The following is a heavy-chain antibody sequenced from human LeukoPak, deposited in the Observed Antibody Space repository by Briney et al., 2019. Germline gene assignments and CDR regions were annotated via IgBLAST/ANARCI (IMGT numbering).Heavy chain of an antibody. CDR3: ARTPASQYYYGSGSYYNVFDY. CDR1: GGSFSGYY. V-gene: IGHV4-34*01. D-gene: IGHD3-10*01. CDR2: INQSGST. Sequence: SETLSLTCAVYGGSFSGYYWSWIRQPPGKGLEWIGEINQSGSTNYNPSLKSRVTISVDTSKNQFSLKLSSVTAADTAVYYCARTPASQYYYGSGSYYNVFDYWGQGTLVTVSS. J-gene: IGHJ4*02.